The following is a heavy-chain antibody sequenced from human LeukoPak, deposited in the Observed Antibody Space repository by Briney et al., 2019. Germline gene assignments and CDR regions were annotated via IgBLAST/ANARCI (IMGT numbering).Heavy chain of an antibody. V-gene: IGHV3-23*01. CDR2: ISGSGGST. CDR3: AKDGYSSGWAPFDY. D-gene: IGHD6-19*01. CDR1: GFTFSSYA. J-gene: IGHJ4*02. Sequence: GGSLRLSCAASGFTFSSYAMSWVRQAPGKGLEWVSAISGSGGSTYYADSVKGRFTITRDNSKNTLYLQMNSLRAEDTAVYYCAKDGYSSGWAPFDYWGQGTLVTVSS.